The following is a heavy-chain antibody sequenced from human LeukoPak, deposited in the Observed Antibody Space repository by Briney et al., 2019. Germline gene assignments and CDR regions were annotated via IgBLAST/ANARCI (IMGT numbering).Heavy chain of an antibody. J-gene: IGHJ5*02. D-gene: IGHD2-2*01. CDR1: GGSFSGYY. V-gene: IGHV4-34*01. Sequence: PSETLSLTCAVYGGSFSGYYWSWIRQPPGKGLEWIGEINHSGSTNYNPSLKSRVTISVDASKNQFSLKLSSVAAADTAVYYCARGVPAAIFRYNWFDPWGQGTLVTVPS. CDR2: INHSGST. CDR3: ARGVPAAIFRYNWFDP.